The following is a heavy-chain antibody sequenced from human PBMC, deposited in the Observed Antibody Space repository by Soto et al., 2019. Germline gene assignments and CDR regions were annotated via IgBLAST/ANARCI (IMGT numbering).Heavy chain of an antibody. CDR1: GFTFSSFH. CDR2: ITSSSDTI. Sequence: GGSLRLSCAASGFTFSSFHMNWVRQAPGRGLEWVAYITSSSDTIYYSDSVKGRFTISRDNGKDSLFLQMNSLRDEDTAVYYCARVVVVIPPGYYYAMDVWGQGTTVTVSS. J-gene: IGHJ6*02. V-gene: IGHV3-48*02. CDR3: ARVVVVIPPGYYYAMDV. D-gene: IGHD3-22*01.